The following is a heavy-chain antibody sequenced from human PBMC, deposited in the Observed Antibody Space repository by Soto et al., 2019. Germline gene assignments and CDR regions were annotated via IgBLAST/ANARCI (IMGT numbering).Heavy chain of an antibody. CDR3: ASSHAYYYDSSGYYYPAGY. CDR2: IYYSGST. J-gene: IGHJ4*02. D-gene: IGHD3-22*01. V-gene: IGHV4-30-4*01. Sequence: QVQLQESGPGLVKPSQTLSLTCTVSGGSISSGDYYWSWIRQPPGKGLEWIGYIYYSGSTYYNPSLKSRVTISVDTSKNQFSLKLSSVTAADTAVYYCASSHAYYYDSSGYYYPAGYWGQGTLVTVSS. CDR1: GGSISSGDYY.